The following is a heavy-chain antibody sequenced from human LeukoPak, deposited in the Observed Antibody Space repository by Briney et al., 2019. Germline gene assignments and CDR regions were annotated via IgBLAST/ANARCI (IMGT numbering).Heavy chain of an antibody. CDR3: AKTHSDYVGQYSYYYYFYMDV. D-gene: IGHD4-11*01. Sequence: GGSLRFSCAASGFTFRTYGMFWVRQAPGKGLESVAFIRFDGTNEYYPESVRGRFTISRDNSKNSLYLQMDNLRPEDTAVYYCAKTHSDYVGQYSYYYYFYMDVWGKGTTVTVSS. CDR2: IRFDGTNE. CDR1: GFTFRTYG. V-gene: IGHV3-30*02. J-gene: IGHJ6*03.